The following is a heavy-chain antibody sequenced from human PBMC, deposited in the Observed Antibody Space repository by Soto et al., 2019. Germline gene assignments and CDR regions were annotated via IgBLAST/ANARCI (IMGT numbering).Heavy chain of an antibody. J-gene: IGHJ5*02. CDR1: GFSFSNFA. Sequence: EVQLLQSGGDLVQPGGSLRVSCVASGFSFSNFAMSWVRQAPGKGLEWVSGIRGSGAESHYADSVRGRFTMSRDNSKNTEYLEMHSLSVGDTAVYYCARSEGADGVVWFDTWGQGTLVTVSS. D-gene: IGHD1-26*01. CDR2: IRGSGAES. V-gene: IGHV3-23*01. CDR3: ARSEGADGVVWFDT.